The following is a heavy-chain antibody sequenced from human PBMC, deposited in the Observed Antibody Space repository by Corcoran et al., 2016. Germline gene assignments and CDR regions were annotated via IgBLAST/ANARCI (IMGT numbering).Heavy chain of an antibody. D-gene: IGHD6-19*01. J-gene: IGHJ5*02. CDR2: INHSGST. V-gene: IGHV4-34*01. CDR1: GGSFSGYS. CDR3: ARGQAHSSGWTMHP. Sequence: QVQLQQWGAGLLTPSETLSLTCAVYGGSFSGYSWSWIRQPPGKGLEWIGEINHSGSTNYNPSLKSRVTISVDTSKNQFSLKLSSVTAADTAVYYCARGQAHSSGWTMHPWGQGTLVTVSS.